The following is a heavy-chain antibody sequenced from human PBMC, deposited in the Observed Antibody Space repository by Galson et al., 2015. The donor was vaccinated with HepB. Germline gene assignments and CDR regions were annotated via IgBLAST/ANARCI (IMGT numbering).Heavy chain of an antibody. CDR2: ISHDSYDRNNK. CDR1: GFSFSTYA. V-gene: IGHV3-30*04. Sequence: SLRLSCAASGFSFSTYAMHWVRQAPGKGLEWVSVISHDSYDRNNKYYADSVKGRFTISRDNSRNTLYLQMNSLRAEDTAVYYCARDRIARNYYYYYMDVWGKGTTVTVSS. J-gene: IGHJ6*03. CDR3: ARDRIARNYYYYYMDV. D-gene: IGHD6-13*01.